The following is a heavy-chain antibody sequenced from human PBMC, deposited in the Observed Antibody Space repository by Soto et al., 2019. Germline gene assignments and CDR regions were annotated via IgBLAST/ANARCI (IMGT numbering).Heavy chain of an antibody. CDR2: IYWDDDK. CDR3: AHKRETSGWSYYFDY. D-gene: IGHD6-19*01. Sequence: QITLKESGPTLVNPTQTLTLTCTFSGFSLTTTGVGVGWIRQPPGKALEWLALIYWDDDKRYSPSLRSRLTITKDTSKNQVVLTMTNMDPVDTATYFCAHKRETSGWSYYFDYWGQGTLVTVSS. J-gene: IGHJ4*02. CDR1: GFSLTTTGVG. V-gene: IGHV2-5*02.